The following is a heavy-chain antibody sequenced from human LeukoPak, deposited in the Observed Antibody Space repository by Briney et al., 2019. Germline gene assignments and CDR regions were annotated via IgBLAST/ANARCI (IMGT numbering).Heavy chain of an antibody. Sequence: ASVKVSCKTSGYTFTNYAMNWVRQAPGQGLEFMRWINTGTGNPTYAQGFTGRIVLSLDTSVSTAYLHINTLKPEDTAVYYCAAIGAHSFDYWGQGTLVTVSS. CDR2: INTGTGNP. J-gene: IGHJ4*02. D-gene: IGHD3-10*01. CDR3: AAIGAHSFDY. CDR1: GYTFTNYA. V-gene: IGHV7-4-1*02.